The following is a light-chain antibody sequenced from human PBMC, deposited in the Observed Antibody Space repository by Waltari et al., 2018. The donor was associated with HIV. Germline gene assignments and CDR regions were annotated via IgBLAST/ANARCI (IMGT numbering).Light chain of an antibody. V-gene: IGLV2-14*03. CDR2: DVS. J-gene: IGLJ3*02. CDR1: ISDVGAYNF. CDR3: GSYTSSSSLV. Sequence: QSALTHPASVSRSPGPSRTISCTRTISDVGAYNFVSWYQHHPCKAPNLMINDVSSRPSGVSDRFSGSKSSNTASLTISGLPAEDEADYYCGSYTSSSSLVFGGGTKLTVL.